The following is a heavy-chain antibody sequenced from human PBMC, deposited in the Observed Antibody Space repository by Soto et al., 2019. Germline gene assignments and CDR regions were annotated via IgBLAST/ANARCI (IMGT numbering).Heavy chain of an antibody. CDR2: INHSGST. D-gene: IGHD3-10*01. J-gene: IGHJ3*02. Sequence: PSETLSLTCTVYGGSFSGYYWSWIRQPPGKGLEWIGEINHSGSTNYNPSLKSRVTISVDTSENQFSLKLSSVTAADTAVYYCGKGGSGSYSNAFEIWGQGTMVTISS. CDR3: GKGGSGSYSNAFEI. CDR1: GGSFSGYY. V-gene: IGHV4-34*01.